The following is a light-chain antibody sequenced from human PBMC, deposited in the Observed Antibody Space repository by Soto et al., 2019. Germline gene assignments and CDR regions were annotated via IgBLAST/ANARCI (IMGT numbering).Light chain of an antibody. J-gene: IGLJ3*02. CDR3: SSYTSNRILL. CDR2: EVS. Sequence: QSALTQPASVSGSPGQSITVSCTGTSSDVSSYNYVSWYQQHPGKAPKLMIYEVSNRPSGVSNRFSGSKSGNTASLTISGLQAEDEADYYCSSYTSNRILLFGGGTKLTVL. V-gene: IGLV2-14*01. CDR1: SSDVSSYNY.